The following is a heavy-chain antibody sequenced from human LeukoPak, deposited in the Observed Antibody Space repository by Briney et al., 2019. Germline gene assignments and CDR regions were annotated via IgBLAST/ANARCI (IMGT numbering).Heavy chain of an antibody. V-gene: IGHV1-2*02. CDR3: ARDSGHSGYDWGGWFDP. Sequence: GASVKVSCKASGYTFTGYYIHWVRQAPGQGLEWMGWIHPNSGGTNYAQKFQGRVTMTRDTSISTAYMELRSLRSDDTAVYYCARDSGHSGYDWGGWFDPWGQGTLVTVSS. D-gene: IGHD5-12*01. CDR1: GYTFTGYY. CDR2: IHPNSGGT. J-gene: IGHJ5*02.